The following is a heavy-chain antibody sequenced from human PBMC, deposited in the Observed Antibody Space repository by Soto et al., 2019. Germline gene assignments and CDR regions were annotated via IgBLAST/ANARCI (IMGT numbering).Heavy chain of an antibody. CDR3: ARRDWNGGYCDF. J-gene: IGHJ4*02. V-gene: IGHV3-74*01. CDR1: GFTFSSYW. Sequence: EVQLVESGGGLVQPGGSLRLSCAASGFTFSSYWMHWVRQVPGKGLVWVSRISGDGSSTNYADFAKGRFTISRDNAKNTVYRQMNSLRVEDTAVYYCARRDWNGGYCDFWGQGILVTVSS. CDR2: ISGDGSST. D-gene: IGHD1-1*01.